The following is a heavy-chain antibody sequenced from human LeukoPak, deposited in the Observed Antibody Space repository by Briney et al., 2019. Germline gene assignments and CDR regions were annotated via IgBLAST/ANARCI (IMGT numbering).Heavy chain of an antibody. CDR2: ISSSSSYI. CDR3: ASTTPT. CDR1: AFIFSGHW. V-gene: IGHV3-21*01. J-gene: IGHJ4*02. Sequence: GGSLRLSCVGSAFIFSGHWMNWVRQTPGKGLEWVSSISSSSSYIYYADSVKGRFTISRDNAKNSLYLQMNSLRAEDTAVYYCASTTPTWGQGTLVTVSS. D-gene: IGHD4-17*01.